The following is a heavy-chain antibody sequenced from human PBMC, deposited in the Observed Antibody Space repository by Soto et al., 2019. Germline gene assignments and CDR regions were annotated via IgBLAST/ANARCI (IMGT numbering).Heavy chain of an antibody. CDR3: ARGPPLIVVVPAALYYFDY. Sequence: GXSLRRSRAGSGFTFSRYEMNCVRQAPGKGLEWVSYISSSGSTIYDADSVKGRFTISRDNAKNSLYLQMNSLRAEDTGVYYCARGPPLIVVVPAALYYFDYWGQGTLVNVSS. D-gene: IGHD2-2*01. CDR1: GFTFSRYE. V-gene: IGHV3-48*03. CDR2: ISSSGSTI. J-gene: IGHJ4*02.